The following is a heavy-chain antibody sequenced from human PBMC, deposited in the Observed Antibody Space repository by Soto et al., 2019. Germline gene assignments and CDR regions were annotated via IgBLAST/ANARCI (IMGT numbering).Heavy chain of an antibody. J-gene: IGHJ4*02. D-gene: IGHD1-7*01. CDR1: GFTFSSYA. CDR2: ISGSGGST. Sequence: GGSLRLSCAASGFTFSSYAMSWVRQAPGKGLEWVSAISGSGGSTYYADSVKGRFTISRDNSKNTLYLQMNSLRAEDTAVCYCAKANNWNYGTLDYWGQGTLVTVSS. CDR3: AKANNWNYGTLDY. V-gene: IGHV3-23*01.